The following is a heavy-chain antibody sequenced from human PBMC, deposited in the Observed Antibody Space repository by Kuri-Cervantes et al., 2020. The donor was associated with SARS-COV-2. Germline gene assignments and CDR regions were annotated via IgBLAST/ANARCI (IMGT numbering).Heavy chain of an antibody. V-gene: IGHV1-2*02. Sequence: ASVKVSCKASGYTFIDYHMHWVRQAPGQGLEWMGWINPNGGGTNYAQKFQGRVTMTSDTSIDTAYMELSGLRSDDTAVYYCAKIAVGVPVVADAFDSWGQGTLVPVSS. CDR1: GYTFIDYH. CDR2: INPNGGGT. D-gene: IGHD2-21*01. J-gene: IGHJ3*01. CDR3: AKIAVGVPVVADAFDS.